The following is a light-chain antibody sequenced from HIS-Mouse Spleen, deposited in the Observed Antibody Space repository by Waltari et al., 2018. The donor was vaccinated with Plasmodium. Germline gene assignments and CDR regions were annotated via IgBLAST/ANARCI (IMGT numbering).Light chain of an antibody. V-gene: IGKV1-39*01. CDR2: AAS. J-gene: IGKJ1*01. CDR3: QQSYSTWT. Sequence: DIQMTQSPSSLSASVGDRVTITCRARQTISSYLNWYQQKPGKAPKLLIYAASSLQSGVPSRFSGSGSGTDFTLTISSLQPEDFATYYCQQSYSTWTFGPGTKVEIK. CDR1: QTISSY.